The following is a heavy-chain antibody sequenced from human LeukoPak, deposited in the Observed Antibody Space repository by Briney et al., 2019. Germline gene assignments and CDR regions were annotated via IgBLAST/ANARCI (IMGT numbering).Heavy chain of an antibody. J-gene: IGHJ6*03. CDR2: IRYDGSNK. CDR1: GFTFSSYG. Sequence: GGSLRLSCAASGFTFSSYGMHWVRQAPGKGLEWVAFIRYDGSNKYYADSVKGRFTISRDNSKNTLYLQMNSLRAEDTAVYYCAKDVRQWLAYYYYYMDVWGKGTTVTISS. V-gene: IGHV3-30*02. CDR3: AKDVRQWLAYYYYYMDV. D-gene: IGHD6-19*01.